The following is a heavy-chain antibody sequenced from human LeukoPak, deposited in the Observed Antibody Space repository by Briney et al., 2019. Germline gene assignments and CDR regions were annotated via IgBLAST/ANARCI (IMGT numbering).Heavy chain of an antibody. CDR3: ARVLVGGSRGVDY. Sequence: GGSLRLSCAASGFTFSSYWMHWVRQAPGKGLVWVSRINSDGSSLSYADSVKGRFTISRDNAKNKLYLQMNSLRAEDTAVYYCARVLVGGSRGVDYWGQGTLVTVSS. D-gene: IGHD1-26*01. J-gene: IGHJ4*02. CDR2: INSDGSSL. V-gene: IGHV3-74*01. CDR1: GFTFSSYW.